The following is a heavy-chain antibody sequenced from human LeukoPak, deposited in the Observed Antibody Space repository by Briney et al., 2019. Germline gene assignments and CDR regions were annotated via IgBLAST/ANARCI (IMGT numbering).Heavy chain of an antibody. CDR1: GFTFSSSA. CDR2: ISNNGGYT. J-gene: IGHJ4*02. Sequence: GGSLRLSCAASGFTFSSSAMSWVRQAPGKGLEWVSAISNNGGYTYYADSVQGRFTISRDNSKSTLYLQMNSLRAEDTAVYYCAKEGSSVLPSPFDYWGQGTLVTVSS. CDR3: AKEGSSVLPSPFDY. D-gene: IGHD3-10*01. V-gene: IGHV3-23*01.